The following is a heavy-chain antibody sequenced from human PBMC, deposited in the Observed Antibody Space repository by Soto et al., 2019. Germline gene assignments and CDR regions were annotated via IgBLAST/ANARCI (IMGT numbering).Heavy chain of an antibody. Sequence: PGGSLRLSCAASGFTFSRYALSWVRQAPGEGLEWVSAISGSGGSTYYADSVKGRFTISRDNSKNTLYLQMNSLRAEDTAVYYCAKDRIKGISTVTTFVYWGQGTMVTVSS. CDR3: AKDRIKGISTVTTFVY. CDR2: ISGSGGST. J-gene: IGHJ4*02. V-gene: IGHV3-23*01. D-gene: IGHD4-17*01. CDR1: GFTFSRYA.